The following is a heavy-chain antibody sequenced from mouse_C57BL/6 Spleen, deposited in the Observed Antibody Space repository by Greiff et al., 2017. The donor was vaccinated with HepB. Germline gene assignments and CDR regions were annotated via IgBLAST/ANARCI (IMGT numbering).Heavy chain of an antibody. CDR2: ISDGGSYT. V-gene: IGHV5-4*01. D-gene: IGHD2-1*01. J-gene: IGHJ3*01. Sequence: EVKLMESGGGLVKPGGSLKLSCAASGFTFSSYAMSWVRQTPEKRLEWVATISDGGSYTYYPDNVKGRFTISRDNAKNNLYLQMSHLKSEDTAMYYCARDQKGYCNYPWFAYWGQGTLVTVSA. CDR3: ARDQKGYCNYPWFAY. CDR1: GFTFSSYA.